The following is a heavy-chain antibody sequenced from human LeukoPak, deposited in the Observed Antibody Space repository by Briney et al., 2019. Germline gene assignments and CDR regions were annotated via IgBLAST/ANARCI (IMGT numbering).Heavy chain of an antibody. CDR1: GFTFSSYG. Sequence: GGSLRLSCAASGFTFSSYGMHWVRQAPGKGLEWVAVIWYDGSNKYYADSVKGRFTISGDNSKNTLYLQMNSLRAEDTAVYYCARDLGSYDFWSGPPGYWGQGTLVTVSS. CDR3: ARDLGSYDFWSGPPGY. J-gene: IGHJ4*02. V-gene: IGHV3-33*01. D-gene: IGHD3-3*01. CDR2: IWYDGSNK.